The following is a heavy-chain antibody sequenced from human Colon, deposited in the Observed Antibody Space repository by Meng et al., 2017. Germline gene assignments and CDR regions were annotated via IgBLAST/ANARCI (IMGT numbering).Heavy chain of an antibody. J-gene: IGHJ4*02. D-gene: IGHD2-2*01. V-gene: IGHV1-3*01. Sequence: VQLVQFGAEVKKPVASVKVSCKASGYSFTTYAMHWGRPSPGQRLEWMGWINAGNGNTKYSEKFQSRVTITRDTAASTAYMELSSLRSEDTAVYYCARTGCSSSSCYDYWGQGTLVTVSS. CDR1: GYSFTTYA. CDR2: INAGNGNT. CDR3: ARTGCSSSSCYDY.